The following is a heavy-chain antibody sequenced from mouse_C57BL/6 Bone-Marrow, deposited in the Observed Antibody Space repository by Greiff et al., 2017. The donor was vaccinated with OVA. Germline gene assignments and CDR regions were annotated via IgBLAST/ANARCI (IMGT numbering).Heavy chain of an antibody. D-gene: IGHD1-1*01. Sequence: QVQLKQPGAELVKPGASVKLSCKASGYTFTRYWMHWVKQRPGRGLEWIGRIDPNGGGTKYNEKFKSKATLTVDKPSSTAYMQLSSLTSEAAAVYYCARSHYYYGSSYWYFDVWGTGTTVTVSS. V-gene: IGHV1-72*01. J-gene: IGHJ1*03. CDR3: ARSHYYYGSSYWYFDV. CDR2: IDPNGGGT. CDR1: GYTFTRYW.